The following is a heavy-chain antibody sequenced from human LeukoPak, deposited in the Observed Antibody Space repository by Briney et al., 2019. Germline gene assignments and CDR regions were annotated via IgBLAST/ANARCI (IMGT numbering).Heavy chain of an antibody. J-gene: IGHJ3*02. D-gene: IGHD3-22*01. CDR3: AKMYYYDTSGYSYAFDI. Sequence: GGSLRLSCAASGFTVSSNYMSWVRQAPGKVLEWVSVIYSGGSTYYADSVKGRFTISRDNSKNTLYLQMNSLRAEDTAVYNRAKMYYYDTSGYSYAFDIWGQGTMVTVPS. V-gene: IGHV3-53*01. CDR1: GFTVSSNY. CDR2: IYSGGST.